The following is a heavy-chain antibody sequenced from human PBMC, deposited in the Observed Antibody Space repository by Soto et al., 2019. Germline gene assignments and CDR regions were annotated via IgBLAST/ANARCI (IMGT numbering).Heavy chain of an antibody. CDR1: GFTFSSYA. CDR2: ISYDGSNK. CDR3: ACPNYDFWSGYYQYYFDY. J-gene: IGHJ4*02. Sequence: QVQLVESGGGVVQPGRSLRLSCAASGFTFSSYAMHWVRQAPGKGLEWVAVISYDGSNKYYADSVKGRFTISRDNSKNTLYLQMNSLRAEDTAVYYCACPNYDFWSGYYQYYFDYWGQGTLVTVSS. V-gene: IGHV3-30*04. D-gene: IGHD3-3*01.